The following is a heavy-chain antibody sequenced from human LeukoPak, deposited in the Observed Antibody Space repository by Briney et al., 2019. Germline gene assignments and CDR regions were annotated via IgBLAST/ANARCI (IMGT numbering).Heavy chain of an antibody. CDR2: ISSSSSTI. Sequence: GGSLRLSCAASGFTFSSYSMNWVRQAPGKGLEWASYISSSSSTIYYADSVKGRFTISRDNAKNSLYLQMNSLRAEDTAVYYCARDKNGDYVPYYYYYMDVWGKGTTVTVSS. D-gene: IGHD4-17*01. CDR1: GFTFSSYS. J-gene: IGHJ6*03. CDR3: ARDKNGDYVPYYYYYMDV. V-gene: IGHV3-48*01.